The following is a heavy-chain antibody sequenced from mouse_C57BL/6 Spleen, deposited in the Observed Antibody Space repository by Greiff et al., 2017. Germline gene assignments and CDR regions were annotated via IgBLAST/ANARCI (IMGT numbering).Heavy chain of an antibody. Sequence: EVQGVESGGGLVKPGGSLKLSCAASGFTFSDYGMHWVRQAPEQGLEWVAYISRGSSTIYYADTVKGRFTISRDNAKNTLFLQMISLRSEDTAMYYCARIYPRYYYAMDYWGQGTSVTVSS. V-gene: IGHV5-17*01. CDR2: ISRGSSTI. J-gene: IGHJ4*01. CDR1: GFTFSDYG. CDR3: ARIYPRYYYAMDY. D-gene: IGHD1-1*01.